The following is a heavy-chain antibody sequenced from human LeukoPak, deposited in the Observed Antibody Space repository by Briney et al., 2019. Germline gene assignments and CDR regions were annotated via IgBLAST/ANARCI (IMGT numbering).Heavy chain of an antibody. J-gene: IGHJ3*02. CDR1: GYTFTSYY. CDR3: AREGQGYCSGGSCYFAFDI. V-gene: IGHV1-46*01. Sequence: AAPVKVSCKASGYTFTSYYMHWVRQAPGQGLEWMGIINPSGGSTSYAQKFQGRVTMTRDMSTSTVYMELSSLRSEDTAVYYCAREGQGYCSGGSCYFAFDIWGQGTMVTVSS. D-gene: IGHD2-15*01. CDR2: INPSGGST.